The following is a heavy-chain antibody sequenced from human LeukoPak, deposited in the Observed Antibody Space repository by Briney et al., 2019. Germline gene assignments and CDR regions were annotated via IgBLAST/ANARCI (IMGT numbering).Heavy chain of an antibody. CDR2: IYYSGST. V-gene: IGHV4-39*07. J-gene: IGHJ4*02. CDR3: ARVGGPITMVRGVIIKSEYYFDY. CDR1: GGSISSSSYY. D-gene: IGHD3-10*01. Sequence: SETLSLTCTVSGGSISSSSYYWGWIRQPPGKGLEWIGSIYYSGSTYYNPSLKSRVTISVDTSKNQFSLKLSSVTAADTAVYYCARVGGPITMVRGVIIKSEYYFDYWGQGTLVTVSS.